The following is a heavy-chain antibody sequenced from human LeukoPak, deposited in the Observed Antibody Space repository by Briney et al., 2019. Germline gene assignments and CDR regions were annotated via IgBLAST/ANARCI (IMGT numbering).Heavy chain of an antibody. V-gene: IGHV1-46*01. J-gene: IGHJ4*02. CDR3: ARRSDDYDSSAYYH. CDR1: GYTFTSSY. Sequence: GASVKVSCKASGYTFTSSYIHWVRQAPGQGLEWMGIINPSGGTTIYAQKFQGRVTMTMDPSISTAYMELSSLRSEDTAVYYCARRSDDYDSSAYYHWGQGTLVTVSS. D-gene: IGHD3-22*01. CDR2: INPSGGTT.